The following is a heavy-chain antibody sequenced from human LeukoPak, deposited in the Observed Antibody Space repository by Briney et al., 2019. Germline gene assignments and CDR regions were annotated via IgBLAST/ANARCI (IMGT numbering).Heavy chain of an antibody. D-gene: IGHD3-9*01. J-gene: IGHJ4*02. CDR1: GGSISSYY. Sequence: PSETLSLTCTVSGGSISSYYWSWIRQPPGKGLEWIGYIYYSGSTNYNPSLKSRVTISVDTSKNQFSLKLSSVTAADTAVYHCARVFYDILTGPDDYFDYWGQGTLVTVSS. CDR2: IYYSGST. V-gene: IGHV4-59*01. CDR3: ARVFYDILTGPDDYFDY.